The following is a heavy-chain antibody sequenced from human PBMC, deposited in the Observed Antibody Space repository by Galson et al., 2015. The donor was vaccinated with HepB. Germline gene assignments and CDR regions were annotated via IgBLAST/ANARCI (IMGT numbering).Heavy chain of an antibody. D-gene: IGHD6-13*01. V-gene: IGHV5-51*01. CDR3: ARPPYTSRPYRWYYFDY. CDR2: LYAGDSET. CDR1: GYRFPNYW. J-gene: IGHJ4*02. Sequence: QSGAEVIKPGESLKISCKGSGYRFPNYWIAWVRQMPGKGLEWLGILYAGDSETIYSPSFEGQVTIPADKSMSTDYLQSGTLKASDTGMYYCARPPYTSRPYRWYYFDYWGQGTLVTVSS.